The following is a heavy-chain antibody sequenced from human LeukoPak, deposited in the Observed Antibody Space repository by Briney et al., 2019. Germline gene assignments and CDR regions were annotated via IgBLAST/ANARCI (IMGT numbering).Heavy chain of an antibody. V-gene: IGHV3-7*01. J-gene: IGHJ4*02. CDR1: GFTFSNYW. Sequence: PGGSLRLACAASGFTFSNYWMSWVRQAPGKGLEWVANIKQDGSERYYVDSVKGRFTISRDNAKNSLLLQMNSLRAEDTAMYYCARCRATLDYWGQGTLVTVSS. CDR3: ARCRATLDY. CDR2: IKQDGSER.